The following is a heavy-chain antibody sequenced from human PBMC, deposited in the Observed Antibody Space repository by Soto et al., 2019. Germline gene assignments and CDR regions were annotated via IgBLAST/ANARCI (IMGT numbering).Heavy chain of an antibody. CDR2: IFQREST. D-gene: IGHD1-20*01. CDR1: GGSISSGVHS. J-gene: IGHJ5*02. V-gene: IGHV4-30-2*01. Sequence: QLQLQESGSGLVKPSQTLSLPCAVSGGSISSGVHSWSWIRQPPGKGLEWIGYIFQRESTYYTPSLKSRVTISIDRSKNQFSLKLTSVRAADTAVYYCARYNSRRRTFDLWGQGTLVTVSS. CDR3: ARYNSRRRTFDL.